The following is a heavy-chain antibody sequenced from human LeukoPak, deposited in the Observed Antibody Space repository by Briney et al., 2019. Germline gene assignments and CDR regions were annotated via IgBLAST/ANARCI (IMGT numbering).Heavy chain of an antibody. J-gene: IGHJ5*02. D-gene: IGHD5-24*01. V-gene: IGHV3-23*01. CDR2: ISGSGGST. Sequence: GGSLRLSCAASGFTFSSYAMSWVRQAPGKGLEWVSAISGSGGSTYYADSVKGRFTISRDNSKNTLYLRMNSLSAEDTAVYSCAKDTGMATIPPYWFDPWGQGTLVTVSS. CDR3: AKDTGMATIPPYWFDP. CDR1: GFTFSSYA.